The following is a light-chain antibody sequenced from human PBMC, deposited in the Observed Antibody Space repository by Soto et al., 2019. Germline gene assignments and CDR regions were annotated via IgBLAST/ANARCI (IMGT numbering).Light chain of an antibody. CDR2: SAS. J-gene: IGKJ3*01. CDR1: QGIGTW. Sequence: DIQMTQSPSSMSASVGDRVTITCRASQGIGTWLAWYQQKPGKAPKLLIYSASSLQGGVPSRFSGSGSGTDFALTISSLQAEDFATYTCQQAHSFPFTFGPRTTVDIK. CDR3: QQAHSFPFT. V-gene: IGKV1-12*01.